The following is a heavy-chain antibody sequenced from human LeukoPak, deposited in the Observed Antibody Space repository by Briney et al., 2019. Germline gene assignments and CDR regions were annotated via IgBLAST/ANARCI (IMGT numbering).Heavy chain of an antibody. Sequence: GESLKISCKGSGYSFTSYLIGWVRQMPGKGLEWMGIIYPGDSNTKYSPSFQGQVTISADKSITTTYLQWGSLKASDTAIYYCARRSSIATRLFDFWGQGTLVTVSS. CDR1: GYSFTSYL. J-gene: IGHJ4*02. CDR2: IYPGDSNT. D-gene: IGHD6-6*01. V-gene: IGHV5-51*01. CDR3: ARRSSIATRLFDF.